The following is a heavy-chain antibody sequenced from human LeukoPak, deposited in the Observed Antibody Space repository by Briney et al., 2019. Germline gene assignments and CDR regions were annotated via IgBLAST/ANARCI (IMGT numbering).Heavy chain of an antibody. V-gene: IGHV1-3*01. CDR2: INAGNGST. CDR1: GYTFTSYA. CDR3: ARVSSSGWSYYFDY. D-gene: IGHD6-19*01. Sequence: ASVKVSCKASGYTFTSYAMHWVRQAPGQRLEWMGWINAGNGSTKYSQKFQGRVTITRDTSASTAYMELSSLRSEDTAVYYCARVSSSGWSYYFDYWGQGTLVTVSS. J-gene: IGHJ4*02.